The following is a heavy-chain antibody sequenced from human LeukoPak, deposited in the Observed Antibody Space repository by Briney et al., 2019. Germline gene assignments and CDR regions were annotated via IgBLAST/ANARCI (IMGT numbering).Heavy chain of an antibody. D-gene: IGHD1-26*01. CDR3: AKHSGSYFIYYVDS. Sequence: GGSLRLSCAASGFTFSSYGMRWVRQAPGKGLEWVSTISGSAYNTYYADSVKGRFTISRDNSANTLYLQMNSLRAEDTALYYCAKHSGSYFIYYVDSWGQGTPVTVSS. V-gene: IGHV3-23*01. CDR2: ISGSAYNT. CDR1: GFTFSSYG. J-gene: IGHJ4*02.